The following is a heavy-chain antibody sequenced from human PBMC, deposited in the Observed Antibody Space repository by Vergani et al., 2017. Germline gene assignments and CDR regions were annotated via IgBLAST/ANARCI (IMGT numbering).Heavy chain of an antibody. CDR1: GGSISSYY. CDR3: ARAFYGGNDCFDC. Sequence: QVQLQESGPGLVKPSETLSLTCTVSGGSISSYYWSWIRQPPGKGLEWIGYIYYSGSTNYNPSLKSRVTISVATSKNQFSLKLSSVTAADTAVYYCARAFYGGNDCFDCGGEGTLVTVSS. V-gene: IGHV4-59*01. D-gene: IGHD4-23*01. J-gene: IGHJ4*02. CDR2: IYYSGST.